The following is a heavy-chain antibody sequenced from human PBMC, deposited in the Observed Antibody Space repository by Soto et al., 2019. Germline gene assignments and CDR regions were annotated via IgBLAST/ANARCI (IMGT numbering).Heavy chain of an antibody. Sequence: QLHLVQSGAVVKKPGASVTVSCSASGYPVTAYYMHWVRQAPGRGLEWMGGINPATGAAKYTQTFQGRVTMTRDTSTSTAFMELSGLKSEDTAGFYWARGGGVGVAGSAAFDMWGQGTLVTVSS. J-gene: IGHJ3*02. D-gene: IGHD3-3*01. CDR1: GYPVTAYY. CDR3: ARGGGVGVAGSAAFDM. V-gene: IGHV1-2*02. CDR2: INPATGAA.